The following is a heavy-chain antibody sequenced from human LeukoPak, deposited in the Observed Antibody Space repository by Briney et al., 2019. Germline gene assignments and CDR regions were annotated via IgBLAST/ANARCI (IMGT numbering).Heavy chain of an antibody. CDR1: GGSISSHY. CDR2: IYYSGST. V-gene: IGHV4-59*11. Sequence: PSETLSLTCTVSGGSISSHYWSWIRQPPGKGLEWIGYIYYSGSTNYNPSLESRVTISVDTYKNQFSLKLSSVTAADTAAYYCARRRSGYFEYYFDYWGQGTLVTVSS. D-gene: IGHD3-3*01. J-gene: IGHJ4*02. CDR3: ARRRSGYFEYYFDY.